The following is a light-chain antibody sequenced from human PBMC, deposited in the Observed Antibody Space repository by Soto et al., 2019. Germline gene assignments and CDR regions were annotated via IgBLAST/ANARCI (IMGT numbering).Light chain of an antibody. J-gene: IGKJ1*01. CDR1: QGISNY. V-gene: IGKV1-27*01. CDR2: ASS. Sequence: DIQMTQSPSSLSASVGDRVTITCRSSQGISNYLAWYQQKPWQVPKLLIYASSPLQSGVPSRFSGSGSGTDFTLAISSLQPDDVATYYCQKYNSAQRTCGQGTEVEI. CDR3: QKYNSAQRT.